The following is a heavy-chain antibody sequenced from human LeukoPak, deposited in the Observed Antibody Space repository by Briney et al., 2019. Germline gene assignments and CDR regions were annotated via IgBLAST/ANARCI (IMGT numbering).Heavy chain of an antibody. D-gene: IGHD6-13*01. V-gene: IGHV4-34*01. CDR3: ARGQRSSWYLDY. J-gene: IGHJ4*02. CDR1: GGSFSGYY. CDR2: INHSGST. Sequence: SETLSLTCAVYGGSFSGYYWSWIRQPPGKGLEWIGEINHSGSTNYNPSLKSRVTISVDTSKNQFSLKLSSVTAADTAVYYCARGQRSSWYLDYWGQGTLVTVSS.